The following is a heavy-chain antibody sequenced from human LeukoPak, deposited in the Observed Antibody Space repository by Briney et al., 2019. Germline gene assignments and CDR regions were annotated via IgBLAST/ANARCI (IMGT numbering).Heavy chain of an antibody. J-gene: IGHJ4*02. CDR3: ARVNVGGRLDY. D-gene: IGHD2-15*01. CDR2: INPSGGST. CDR1: GYIFISYH. V-gene: IGHV1-46*01. Sequence: ASVKVSCKASGYIFISYHMHWVRQAPGQGLEWMGIINPSGGSTTYAQKFQGRVTMTRDTSTSTVYMELSSLRSDDRAVYYCARVNVGGRLDYWGQGTLVTVSS.